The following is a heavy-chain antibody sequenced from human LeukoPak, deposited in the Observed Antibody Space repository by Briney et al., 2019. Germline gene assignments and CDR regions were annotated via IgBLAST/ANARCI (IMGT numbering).Heavy chain of an antibody. V-gene: IGHV3-23*01. J-gene: IGHJ3*02. CDR1: GFTFSVYA. CDR3: AKGRDDFNSDAFDI. D-gene: IGHD5-24*01. CDR2: ISGSGGST. Sequence: GGSLRLSCAASGFTFSVYAMSWVRQAPGRGLEWVSTISGSGGSTNYADSVKGRFTISRDNSKNMLYVQMNSLRAEDTAVYYCAKGRDDFNSDAFDIWGQGTMVTVSS.